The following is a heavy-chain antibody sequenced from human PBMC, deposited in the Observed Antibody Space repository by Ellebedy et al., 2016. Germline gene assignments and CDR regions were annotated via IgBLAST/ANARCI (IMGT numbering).Heavy chain of an antibody. CDR2: ISYNGSNK. J-gene: IGHJ4*02. D-gene: IGHD5-12*01. V-gene: IGHV3-30*03. CDR3: ARGYHIVATVGGPIDY. CDR1: GFTFSSYG. Sequence: GGSLRLSCAASGFTFSSYGMHWVRQAPGKGLEWVAVISYNGSNKYYADSVKGRFTISRDNSKNTLYLQMNSLRAEDTAVYYCARGYHIVATVGGPIDYWGQGTLVTVSS.